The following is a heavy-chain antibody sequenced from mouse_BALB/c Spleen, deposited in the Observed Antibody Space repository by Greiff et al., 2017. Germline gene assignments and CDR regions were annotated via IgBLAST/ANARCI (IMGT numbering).Heavy chain of an antibody. CDR3: ARQGVEGFAY. CDR2: ISYSGST. CDR1: GYSITSDYA. V-gene: IGHV3-2*02. J-gene: IGHJ3*01. D-gene: IGHD1-1*01. Sequence: EVQLVESGPGLVKPSQSLSLTCTVTGYSITSDYAWNWIRQFPGNKLEWMGYISYSGSTSYNPSLKSRISITRDTSKNQFFLQLNSVTTEDTATYYCARQGVEGFAYWGQGTLVTVSA.